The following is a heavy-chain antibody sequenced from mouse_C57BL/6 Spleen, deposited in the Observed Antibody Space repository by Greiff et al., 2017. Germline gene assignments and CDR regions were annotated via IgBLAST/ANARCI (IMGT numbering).Heavy chain of an antibody. CDR2: IYPGDGDT. Sequence: QVQLKESGPELVKPGASVKISCKASGYAFSSSWMNWVKQRPGKGLEWIGRIYPGDGDTNYNGKFKGKATLTADKSSSTAYMQLSSLTSEDSAVYFCARWDDYDKEGFAYWGQGTLVTVSA. CDR3: ARWDDYDKEGFAY. J-gene: IGHJ3*01. V-gene: IGHV1-82*01. D-gene: IGHD2-4*01. CDR1: GYAFSSSW.